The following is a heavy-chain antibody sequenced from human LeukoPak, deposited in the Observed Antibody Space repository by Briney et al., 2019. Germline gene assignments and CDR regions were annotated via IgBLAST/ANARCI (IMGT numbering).Heavy chain of an antibody. CDR2: IYYSGST. D-gene: IGHD4-17*01. J-gene: IGHJ3*02. CDR3: ASITVTTRAFDI. CDR1: GGSISSYY. V-gene: IGHV4-59*01. Sequence: SETLSLTCTVSGGSISSYYWSWIRQPPGKGLEWIGYIYYSGSTNYNPSLKSRVTISVDTSKNQFSLKLSSVTAADTAVYYCASITVTTRAFDIWGQGTMVTVSS.